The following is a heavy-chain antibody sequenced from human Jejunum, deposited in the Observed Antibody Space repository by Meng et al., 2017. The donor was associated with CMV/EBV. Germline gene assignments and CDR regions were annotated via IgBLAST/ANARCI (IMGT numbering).Heavy chain of an antibody. Sequence: LSGAASGFTFSSSAMSWVRQAPGKGLEWVSTIGGSGGNTYYADSVKGRFTISRDNSKNTQYLQMNSLRAEDTAVYYCAKDRTVGYWGQGTLVTVSS. J-gene: IGHJ4*02. D-gene: IGHD1-14*01. V-gene: IGHV3-23*01. CDR2: IGGSGGNT. CDR1: GFTFSSSA. CDR3: AKDRTVGY.